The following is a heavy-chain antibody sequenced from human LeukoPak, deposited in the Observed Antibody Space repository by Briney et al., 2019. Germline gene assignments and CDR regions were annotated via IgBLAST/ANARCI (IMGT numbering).Heavy chain of an antibody. J-gene: IGHJ6*03. CDR2: IYPGDSDT. CDR3: ARHVEGYYDILTGSQRNYSFYYYMDV. V-gene: IGHV5-51*01. D-gene: IGHD3-9*01. Sequence: GESLKISCKGSGYSFTNYWIGWVRQMPGKGLEWMGIIYPGDSDTRHSPSFQGQVTISADQSISTAYLQWSSLKASDTAMYYCARHVEGYYDILTGSQRNYSFYYYMDVWGKGTTVTVSS. CDR1: GYSFTNYW.